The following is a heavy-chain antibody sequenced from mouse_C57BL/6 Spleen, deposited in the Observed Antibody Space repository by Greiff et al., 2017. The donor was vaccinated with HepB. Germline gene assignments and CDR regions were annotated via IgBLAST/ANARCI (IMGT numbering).Heavy chain of an antibody. J-gene: IGHJ1*03. D-gene: IGHD2-4*01. CDR2: IYPGDGDT. V-gene: IGHV1-80*01. CDR1: GYAFSSYW. CDR3: ALFYDYDGSDWYFDV. Sequence: QVQLQQSGAELVKPGASVKISCKASGYAFSSYWMNWVKQRPGKGLEWIGQIYPGDGDTNYNGKFKGKATLTADKSSSTAYMQLSSLTSEDSAVYFCALFYDYDGSDWYFDVWGTGTTVTVSS.